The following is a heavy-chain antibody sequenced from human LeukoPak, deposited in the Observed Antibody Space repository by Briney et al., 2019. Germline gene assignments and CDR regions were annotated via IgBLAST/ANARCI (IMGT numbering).Heavy chain of an antibody. D-gene: IGHD4-23*01. CDR3: AGLRSTVAWASFDY. Sequence: SETLSLTCTVSGAISSYYWTWIRQPPGKGLEWIGHSYFTGNPNYNPSLTRRVTISVDPPKNQFSLKLTSVTAADPAVYHCAGLRSTVAWASFDYWGQGILVTVSS. V-gene: IGHV4-59*08. J-gene: IGHJ4*02. CDR2: SYFTGNP. CDR1: GAISSYY.